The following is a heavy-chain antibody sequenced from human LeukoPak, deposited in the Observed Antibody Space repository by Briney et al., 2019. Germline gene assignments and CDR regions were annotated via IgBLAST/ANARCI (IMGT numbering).Heavy chain of an antibody. CDR2: IKQDGSEK. Sequence: GGSLRLSCAASGFSFTYSWMAWVRQTPEKGLEWVANIKQDGSEKYYLDSVKGRFTISRDNAKNSLYLQMNSLRVEDTAVYYCARDYYRSLDYWGQRTLVTVSS. CDR1: GFSFTYSW. V-gene: IGHV3-7*01. D-gene: IGHD3-22*01. J-gene: IGHJ4*02. CDR3: ARDYYRSLDY.